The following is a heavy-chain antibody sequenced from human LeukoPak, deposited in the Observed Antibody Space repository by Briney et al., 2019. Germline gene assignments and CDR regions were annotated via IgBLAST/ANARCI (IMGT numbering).Heavy chain of an antibody. CDR1: GFIFSSYA. V-gene: IGHV3-23*01. CDR3: AKDPYDSSGYYNDY. CDR2: ISGSGGST. D-gene: IGHD3-22*01. J-gene: IGHJ4*02. Sequence: GGSLRLSCAASGFIFSSYAMSWVRQAPGKGLEWVSTISGSGGSTCYADSVKGRFTISRDNSKNTLYLQMNSLRAEDTAVYYCAKDPYDSSGYYNDYWGQGTLVTVSS.